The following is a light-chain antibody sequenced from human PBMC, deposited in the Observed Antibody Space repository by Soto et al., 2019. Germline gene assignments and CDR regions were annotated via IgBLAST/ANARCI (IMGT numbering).Light chain of an antibody. CDR2: DVS. CDR1: SSDVGGYNY. J-gene: IGLJ2*01. V-gene: IGLV2-14*01. Sequence: QSALTQPASVSGSTGQSITISCTGTSSDVGGYNYVSWYQQDPGKAPKLMIYDVSNRPSGVSNRFSGSKSGNTASLTISGLQAEDEADYYCSSYTSSSTLVFGGGTKLTVL. CDR3: SSYTSSSTLV.